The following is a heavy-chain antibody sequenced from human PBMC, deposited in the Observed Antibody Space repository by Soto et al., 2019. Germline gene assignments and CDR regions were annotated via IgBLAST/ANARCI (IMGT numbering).Heavy chain of an antibody. CDR2: IIPIFGTP. V-gene: IGHV1-69*01. CDR1: GDTFNTFA. CDR3: ARSPGITGTRASQYAMDV. D-gene: IGHD1-20*01. Sequence: QVQLVQSGAEVKKPGSSVRVSCKASGDTFNTFAISWVRQAPGQGLEWMGGIIPIFGTPDYAQQFPGRVTISADESTSTAYVELRSLRSEDTAVYYCARSPGITGTRASQYAMDVWGQWTTVTVSS. J-gene: IGHJ6*02.